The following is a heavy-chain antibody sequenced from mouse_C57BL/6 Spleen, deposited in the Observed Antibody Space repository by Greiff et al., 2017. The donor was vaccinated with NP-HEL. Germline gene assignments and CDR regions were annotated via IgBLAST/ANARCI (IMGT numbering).Heavy chain of an antibody. D-gene: IGHD2-2*01. V-gene: IGHV1-80*01. Sequence: QVQLQQSGAELVKPGASVKISCKASGYAFSSYWMNWVKQRPGKGLEWIGQIYPGDGDTNYNGKFKGKATLTADKSSSTAYMQLSSLTSEDSAVYFCALIYYGYYFDYWGQGTTLTVSS. CDR1: GYAFSSYW. CDR2: IYPGDGDT. J-gene: IGHJ2*01. CDR3: ALIYYGYYFDY.